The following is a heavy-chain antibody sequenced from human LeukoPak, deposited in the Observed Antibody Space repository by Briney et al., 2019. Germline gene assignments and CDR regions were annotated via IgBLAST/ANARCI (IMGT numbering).Heavy chain of an antibody. J-gene: IGHJ3*02. V-gene: IGHV3-9*01. Sequence: GGSLRLSCAASGFTFDDYAMHWVRQAPGKGLEWVSGISWNSGSIGYADSVKGRFTISRDNAKNSLYLQMNSLRAEDTAVYYCARTPSAFDIWGQGTMVTVSS. CDR2: ISWNSGSI. D-gene: IGHD1-14*01. CDR3: ARTPSAFDI. CDR1: GFTFDDYA.